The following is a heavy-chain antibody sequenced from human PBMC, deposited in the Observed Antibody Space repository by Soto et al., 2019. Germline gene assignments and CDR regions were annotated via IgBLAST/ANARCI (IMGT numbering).Heavy chain of an antibody. D-gene: IGHD6-19*01. CDR1: GYTFTSYG. V-gene: IGHV1-18*01. CDR2: INSYNGNT. Sequence: QVQLVQSGAEVKKPGASVKVSCKASGYTFTSYGISWVRQAPGQGLEWMGWINSYNGNTNNAQKLQGRVTMTTDAATSTAYMELRSLRSDDTAVYDCAREPVAGIWFDTWGQGTLDTVSS. CDR3: AREPVAGIWFDT. J-gene: IGHJ5*02.